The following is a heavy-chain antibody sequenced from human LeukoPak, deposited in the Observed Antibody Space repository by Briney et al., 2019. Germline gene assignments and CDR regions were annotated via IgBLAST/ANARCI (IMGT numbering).Heavy chain of an antibody. V-gene: IGHV1-2*02. Sequence: ASVKVSCKASGYTFTGYYMHWVRQAPGQGLEWMGWINPNSGGTNYAQKSQGRVTMTRVTSISTAYMELSRLRSDDTAVYYCARDWGGYSGSEWRLFDYWGQGTLVTVSS. J-gene: IGHJ4*02. CDR1: GYTFTGYY. CDR2: INPNSGGT. CDR3: ARDWGGYSGSEWRLFDY. D-gene: IGHD5-12*01.